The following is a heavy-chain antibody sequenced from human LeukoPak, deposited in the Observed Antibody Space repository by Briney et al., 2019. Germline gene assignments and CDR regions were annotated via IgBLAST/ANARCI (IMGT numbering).Heavy chain of an antibody. J-gene: IGHJ5*02. CDR2: TYYRSKWYN. V-gene: IGHV6-1*01. D-gene: IGHD3-10*01. CDR3: ARDYYGSGSAYNWFDP. Sequence: SQTLSLTCAISGDSVSSNSAAWNWIRQSPSRGLEWLGRTYYRSKWYNDHAVSVKSRITINPDTSKNQFSLQLNSVTPEDTAVYYCARDYYGSGSAYNWFDPWGQGTLVTVSS. CDR1: GDSVSSNSAA.